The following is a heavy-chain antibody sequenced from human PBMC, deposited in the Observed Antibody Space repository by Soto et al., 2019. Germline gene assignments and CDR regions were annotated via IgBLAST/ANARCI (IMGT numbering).Heavy chain of an antibody. D-gene: IGHD2-2*01. CDR1: GYTFGAYG. CDR2: ISVYNGIT. V-gene: IGHV1-18*04. J-gene: IGHJ4*02. CDR3: AREAHSTISFPNPYFDY. Sequence: QVQLVQSGPDVMKPGASVKVSCEASGYTFGAYGISWVRQAPGQGLEWMGWISVYNGITNYAQRFLGRVAMTIDTSTRTAYMELWSLGPDDTAMYYCAREAHSTISFPNPYFDYWGQGTLVTVSS.